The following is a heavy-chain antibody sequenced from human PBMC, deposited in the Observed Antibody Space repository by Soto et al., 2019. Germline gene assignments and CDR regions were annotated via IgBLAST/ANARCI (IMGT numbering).Heavy chain of an antibody. J-gene: IGHJ4*02. CDR1: GYSFTSYW. CDR2: ICPGDSDT. D-gene: IGHD3-22*01. CDR3: ARRGQMSAGYYDSSGYLDY. V-gene: IGHV5-51*01. Sequence: GESLKISCKGSGYSFTSYWIGWVRQMPGKGLEWMGIICPGDSDTRYSPSFQGQVTISADKSISTAYLQWSSLKASDTAMYYCARRGQMSAGYYDSSGYLDYWGQGTLVTVSS.